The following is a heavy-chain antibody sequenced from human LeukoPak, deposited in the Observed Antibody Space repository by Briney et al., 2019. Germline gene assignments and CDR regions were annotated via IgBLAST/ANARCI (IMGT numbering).Heavy chain of an antibody. CDR1: GYSISSGYY. J-gene: IGHJ4*02. CDR2: IYHSGST. V-gene: IGHV4-38-2*02. Sequence: SETLSLTCTVSGYSISSGYYWGWIRQPPGKGLEWIGSIYHSGSTYYNPPLKSRVTISVDTSKNQFSLKLSSVTAADTAVYYCARDRGYCSGGSCYTTFDYWGQGTLVTVSS. D-gene: IGHD2-15*01. CDR3: ARDRGYCSGGSCYTTFDY.